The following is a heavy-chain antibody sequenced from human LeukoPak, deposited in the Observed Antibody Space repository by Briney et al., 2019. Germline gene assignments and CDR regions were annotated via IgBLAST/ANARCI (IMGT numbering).Heavy chain of an antibody. J-gene: IGHJ6*03. CDR1: GGSITSYY. V-gene: IGHV4-59*01. CDR3: ARVPVPVRGVNYYYYVDV. Sequence: PWETLSLTCTISGGSITSYYWSWVRQSPGKRLQWLGYISYSGSTDYNTILKRRFTTSVDTSKNQFSLTLSSVTAADTAVYYCARVPVPVRGVNYYYYVDVWGKGPTVTVSS. CDR2: ISYSGST. D-gene: IGHD3-10*01.